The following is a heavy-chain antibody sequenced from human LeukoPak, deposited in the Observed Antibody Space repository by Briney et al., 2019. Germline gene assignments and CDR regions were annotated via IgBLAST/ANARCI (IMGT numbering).Heavy chain of an antibody. CDR2: ISGSGDRI. CDR1: GFTFSTYA. Sequence: GGSLRLSCAASGFTFSTYAMTWVRQAPGKGLEWVSGISGSGDRIYYADSVKGRFTISRDNAKNSLYLQMNSLRAEDTAVYYCASVIAAAGTWVLDYWGQGTLVTVSS. D-gene: IGHD6-13*01. V-gene: IGHV3-23*01. J-gene: IGHJ4*02. CDR3: ASVIAAAGTWVLDY.